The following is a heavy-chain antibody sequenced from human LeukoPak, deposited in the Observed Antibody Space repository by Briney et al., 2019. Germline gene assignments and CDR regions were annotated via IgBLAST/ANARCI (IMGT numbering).Heavy chain of an antibody. CDR2: IYTSGST. D-gene: IGHD1-26*01. Sequence: SQTLSLTCTVAGGSISSGSYYWSWIRQPAGKGLEWIGRIYTSGSTNCNPSPKSRVTISVDTSKNQFSLKLSSVTAADTAVYYCASFLVGASYFDYWGQGTLVTVSS. V-gene: IGHV4-61*02. CDR3: ASFLVGASYFDY. CDR1: GGSISSGSYY. J-gene: IGHJ4*02.